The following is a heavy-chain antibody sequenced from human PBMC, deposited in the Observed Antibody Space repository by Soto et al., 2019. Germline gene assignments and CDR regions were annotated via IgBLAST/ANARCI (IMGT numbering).Heavy chain of an antibody. D-gene: IGHD5-12*01. V-gene: IGHV6-1*01. CDR3: ARGYSGYEQALYYYYFYMDV. CDR2: TYYRSKWYN. J-gene: IGHJ6*03. CDR1: GDSVSSNSAA. Sequence: QVQLQQSGPGLVKPSQTLSLTCAISGDSVSSNSAAWNWIRQSPSRGLEWLGRTYYRSKWYNDYAVSVKSRITINPDTSKNQFSLQLNSVTPEDTAVYYCARGYSGYEQALYYYYFYMDVWGKGTTVTVSS.